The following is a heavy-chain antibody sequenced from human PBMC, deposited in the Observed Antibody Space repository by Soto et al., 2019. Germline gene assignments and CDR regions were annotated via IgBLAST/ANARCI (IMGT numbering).Heavy chain of an antibody. CDR1: GFTFSSYS. D-gene: IGHD2-15*01. CDR2: ISSSSSYI. V-gene: IGHV3-21*01. CDR3: ATLGYCSGGSCYSMAH. J-gene: IGHJ4*02. Sequence: EVQLVESGGGLVKPGGSLRLSCAASGFTFSSYSMNWVRQAPGKGLEWVSSISSSSSYIYYADSVKGRFTISRDNAKNSLYLQMNSLGAEDTAVYYCATLGYCSGGSCYSMAHWGQGTLVTVSS.